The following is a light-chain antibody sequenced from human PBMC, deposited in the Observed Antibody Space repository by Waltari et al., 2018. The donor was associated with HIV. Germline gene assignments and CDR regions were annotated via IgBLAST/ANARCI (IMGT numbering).Light chain of an antibody. V-gene: IGLV2-23*02. CDR3: CSYAGRVV. CDR2: DVS. J-gene: IGLJ2*01. CDR1: SRDGGSYNL. Sequence: QSALTQPASVSGAPGQAITISCTGTSRDGGSYNLVPWYQQHPGKAPKLMIYDVSTRPSGVSNRFSGSKSGNTASLTISGLQAEDEADYYCCSYAGRVVFGGGTKLTVL.